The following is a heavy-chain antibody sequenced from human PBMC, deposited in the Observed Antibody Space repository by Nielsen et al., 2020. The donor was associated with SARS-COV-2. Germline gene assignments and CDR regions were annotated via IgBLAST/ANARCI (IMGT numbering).Heavy chain of an antibody. D-gene: IGHD2-2*01. CDR2: ISGTGTGGIT. CDR3: ARRGRGDTSWYAFDQ. Sequence: GESLKISCAASGFTFKNYAMSWVRQAPEKGLEWVSSISGTGTGGITYYADSDKGRFTIFRDNSKSTLYLEMNSLRAEDTAVYFCARRGRGDTSWYAFDQWGQGTLVIVSS. CDR1: GFTFKNYA. V-gene: IGHV3-23*01. J-gene: IGHJ4*02.